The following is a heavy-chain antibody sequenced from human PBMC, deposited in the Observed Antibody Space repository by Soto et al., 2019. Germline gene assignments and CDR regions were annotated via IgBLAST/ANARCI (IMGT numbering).Heavy chain of an antibody. V-gene: IGHV4-39*07. D-gene: IGHD7-27*01. J-gene: IGHJ4*02. CDR1: DGSISSSSYY. CDR2: IYYSGST. Sequence: SETLSLTCTVSDGSISSSSYYWGWIRQPPGKGLEWIGSIYYSGSTYYNPSLRSRVTISVDTSKNQFSLKLSSVTAADTAVYYCARVPGPWGQGTLVTVSS. CDR3: ARVPGP.